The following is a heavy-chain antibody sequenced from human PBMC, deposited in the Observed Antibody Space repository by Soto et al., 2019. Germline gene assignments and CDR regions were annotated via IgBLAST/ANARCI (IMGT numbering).Heavy chain of an antibody. V-gene: IGHV1-69*04. CDR2: IIPILGIA. Sequence: SVKVSCKASGGTFSSYTISWVRQAPGQGLEWMGRIIPILGIANYAQKFQGRVTITADKSTSTAYMELSSLRSEDTAVYYCARDLGRHSGYVAAFDIWGQGTMVTVSS. CDR3: ARDLGRHSGYVAAFDI. D-gene: IGHD5-12*01. CDR1: GGTFSSYT. J-gene: IGHJ3*02.